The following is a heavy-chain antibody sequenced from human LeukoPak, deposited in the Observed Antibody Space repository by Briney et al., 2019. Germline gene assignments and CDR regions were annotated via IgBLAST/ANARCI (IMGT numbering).Heavy chain of an antibody. J-gene: IGHJ4*02. V-gene: IGHV4-38-2*01. CDR3: AGTAEYYYDSSGYFDY. CDR2: IYHSGST. Sequence: SETLSLTCAVSGYSISSGYYWGWIRQPPGKGLEWIGSIYHSGSTYYNPSLKSRVTISVDTSKNQFSLKLSSVTAADTAVYYCAGTAEYYYDSSGYFDYWGQGTLVTVSS. CDR1: GYSISSGYY. D-gene: IGHD3-22*01.